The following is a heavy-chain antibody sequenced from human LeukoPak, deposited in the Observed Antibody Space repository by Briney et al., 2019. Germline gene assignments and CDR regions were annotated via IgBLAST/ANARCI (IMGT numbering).Heavy chain of an antibody. Sequence: ASVKVSCKASGYTFSGYYIHWVRQAPGQGLEWMGWINPNSDDTNYAQKFQGSVTMTRDTSISTAYMELRRLRSDDTAVYYCASIRGGQWLPHSHWGQGTLVTVSS. V-gene: IGHV1-2*02. CDR2: INPNSDDT. CDR3: ASIRGGQWLPHSH. D-gene: IGHD6-19*01. CDR1: GYTFSGYY. J-gene: IGHJ4*02.